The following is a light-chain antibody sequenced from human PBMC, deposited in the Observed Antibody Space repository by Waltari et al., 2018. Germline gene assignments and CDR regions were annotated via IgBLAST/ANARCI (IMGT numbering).Light chain of an antibody. V-gene: IGKV3-20*01. CDR2: GSS. CDR1: QSVSRT. Sequence: EIELTQSPGTLSLSPGERATLSCRASQSVSRTLAWYQQKPGQAPRLLIYGSSTRATGVPATFGGSGSGTDCSLTSIRLAPGNFAVYYCQHYVRLPVTFGQGTKVEIK. J-gene: IGKJ1*01. CDR3: QHYVRLPVT.